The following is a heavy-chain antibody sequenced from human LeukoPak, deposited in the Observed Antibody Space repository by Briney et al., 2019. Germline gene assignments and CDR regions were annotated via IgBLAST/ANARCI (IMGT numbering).Heavy chain of an antibody. CDR2: ISGSGGST. Sequence: GGSLRLSCAASGFTFSSYAMSWVRQAPGKGLEWVSAISGSGGSTYYADSVKGRFTISRDNSKNTLYLQMNSLRAEDTAVYYCAKDRSASIVGAPDFDYWGQGTLVTVST. J-gene: IGHJ4*02. D-gene: IGHD1-26*01. CDR3: AKDRSASIVGAPDFDY. CDR1: GFTFSSYA. V-gene: IGHV3-23*01.